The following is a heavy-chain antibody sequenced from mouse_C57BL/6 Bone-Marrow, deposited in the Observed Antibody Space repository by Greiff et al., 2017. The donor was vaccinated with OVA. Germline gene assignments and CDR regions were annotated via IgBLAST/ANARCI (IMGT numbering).Heavy chain of an antibody. V-gene: IGHV1-64*01. J-gene: IGHJ2*01. D-gene: IGHD2-2*01. CDR1: GYTFTSYW. Sequence: VQLQQPGAELVKPGASVKLSCKASGYTFTSYWMHWVKQRPGQGLEWIGMIHPNSGSTNYNEKFKSKATLTVDKSSSTAYMQLSSLTSEDSAVYYCARGLWLRPNYFDYWGQGTTLTVSS. CDR2: IHPNSGST. CDR3: ARGLWLRPNYFDY.